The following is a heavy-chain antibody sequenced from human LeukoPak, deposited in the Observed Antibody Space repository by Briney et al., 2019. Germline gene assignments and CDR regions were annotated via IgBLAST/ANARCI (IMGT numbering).Heavy chain of an antibody. D-gene: IGHD3-16*01. CDR2: IYHSGST. CDR1: GGSISSGGYS. J-gene: IGHJ4*02. V-gene: IGHV4-30-2*01. Sequence: PSETLSLTCAVSGGSISSGGYSWSWIRQPPGKGLEWIGYIYHSGSTYYNPSLKCRVTISVDRSKNQFSLKLSSVTAADTAVYYCARAGLGAHRWYFDYWGQETLVTVSS. CDR3: ARAGLGAHRWYFDY.